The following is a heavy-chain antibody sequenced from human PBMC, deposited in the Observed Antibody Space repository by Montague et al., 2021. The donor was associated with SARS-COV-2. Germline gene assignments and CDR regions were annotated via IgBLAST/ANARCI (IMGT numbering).Heavy chain of an antibody. V-gene: IGHV4-34*01. CDR3: ARAQVTIFGLLIMLPAAGAVDV. J-gene: IGHJ3*01. D-gene: IGHD3-3*01. Sequence: NYNPSLESRVTMSVDTSKNQFSLRLNSVSAADTAVYYCARAQVTIFGLLIMLPAAGAVDVWGQGTTVTVSS.